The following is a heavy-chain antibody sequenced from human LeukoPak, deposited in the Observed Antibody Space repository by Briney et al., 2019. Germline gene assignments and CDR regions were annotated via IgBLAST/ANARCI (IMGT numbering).Heavy chain of an antibody. CDR2: ISSSSSTI. CDR1: GFTFSSYS. J-gene: IGHJ4*02. CDR3: AREGYSGHDYDFDY. Sequence: GGSLRLSCAASGFTFSSYSMNWVRQAPGKGPEWVSYISSSSSTIYYADSVKGRVTIARDNAKNSLYLQMNSLRAEDTAVYYCAREGYSGHDYDFDYWGQGTLVTVSS. V-gene: IGHV3-48*01. D-gene: IGHD5-12*01.